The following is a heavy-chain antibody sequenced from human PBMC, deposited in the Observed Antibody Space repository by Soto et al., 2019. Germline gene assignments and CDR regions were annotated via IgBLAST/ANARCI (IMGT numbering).Heavy chain of an antibody. CDR2: INAGNGNT. D-gene: IGHD3-22*01. V-gene: IGHV1-3*01. CDR1: GYTFTSYA. CDR3: ARGSYYYDSSGYYTGAFDI. Sequence: ASVKVYCKASGYTFTSYAMHCVRQAPGQRLEWMGWINAGNGNTKYSQKFQGRVTITRDTSASTAYMELSSLRSEDTAVYYCARGSYYYDSSGYYTGAFDIWGQGKMVTVS. J-gene: IGHJ3*02.